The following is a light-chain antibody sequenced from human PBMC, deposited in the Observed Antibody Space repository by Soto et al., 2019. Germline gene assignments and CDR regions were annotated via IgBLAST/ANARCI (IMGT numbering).Light chain of an antibody. J-gene: IGLJ3*02. V-gene: IGLV1-44*01. Sequence: QLVLTQPPSASGTPGQRVTIPCSGSSSNIGIHTVNWYQQLPGTAPKLLIYANNQRPSGVPDRFSGSKSGTSASLAISGLQSEDEADYYCAAWDDSLNGVVFGGGTKLTVL. CDR3: AAWDDSLNGVV. CDR2: ANN. CDR1: SSNIGIHT.